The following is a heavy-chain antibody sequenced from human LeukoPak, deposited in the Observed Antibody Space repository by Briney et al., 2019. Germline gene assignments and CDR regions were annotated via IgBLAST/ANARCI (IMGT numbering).Heavy chain of an antibody. J-gene: IGHJ6*02. CDR3: ARTNRELLTYYYGMDV. Sequence: PSETLSLTCAVYGGSFSVYYWSWIRQPPGKGLEWIGEINHSGSTNYNPSLKSRVTISVDTSKNQFSLKLSSVTAADTAVYYCARTNRELLTYYYGMDVWGQGTTVTVSS. CDR1: GGSFSVYY. CDR2: INHSGST. V-gene: IGHV4-34*01. D-gene: IGHD1-26*01.